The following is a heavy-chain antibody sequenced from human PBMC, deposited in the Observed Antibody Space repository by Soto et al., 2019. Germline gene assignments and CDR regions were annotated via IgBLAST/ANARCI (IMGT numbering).Heavy chain of an antibody. D-gene: IGHD4-4*01. CDR3: AKDHSNYVSYYYGMGV. CDR1: GFTFSGYW. CDR2: IKRNGSIT. J-gene: IGHJ6*02. Sequence: GGSLRLSCAASGFTFSGYWMTWVRQPPGKGLQWVGNIKRNGSITDYVDSVRGRFTISRDNSKNSLYLQMNSLRTEDTALYYCAKDHSNYVSYYYGMGVWGQGTTVTVSS. V-gene: IGHV3-7*03.